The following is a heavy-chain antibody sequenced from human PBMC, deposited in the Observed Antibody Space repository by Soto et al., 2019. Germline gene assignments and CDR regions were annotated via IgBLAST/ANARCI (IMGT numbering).Heavy chain of an antibody. V-gene: IGHV4-59*08. J-gene: IGHJ3*02. CDR2: IYYSGST. D-gene: IGHD1-26*01. Sequence: PSETLSLTCTVSGGSISSYYWSWIRQPPGKGLEWIGYIYYSGSTNYNPSLKSRVTISVDTSKNQFSLKLSSVTAAETAVYYCARHVITWSYYDAFDIWGQGTIVTVSS. CDR1: GGSISSYY. CDR3: ARHVITWSYYDAFDI.